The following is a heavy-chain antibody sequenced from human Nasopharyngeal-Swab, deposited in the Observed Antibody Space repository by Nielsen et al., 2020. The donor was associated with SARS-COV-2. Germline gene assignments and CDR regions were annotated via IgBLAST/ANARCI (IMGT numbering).Heavy chain of an antibody. Sequence: SETLSLTCTVSGGSISSGSYHWSWIRQPAGKGLEWIGRIYTSGSTNYNPSLKSRVTISVDTSKNQFSLKLSSVTAADTAVYYCARDLSVAFDYWGQGTLVTVSS. D-gene: IGHD6-19*01. CDR2: IYTSGST. V-gene: IGHV4-61*02. CDR1: GGSISSGSYH. J-gene: IGHJ4*02. CDR3: ARDLSVAFDY.